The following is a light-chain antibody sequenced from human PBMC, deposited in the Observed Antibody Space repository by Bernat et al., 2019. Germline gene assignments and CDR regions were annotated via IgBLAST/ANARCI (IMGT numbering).Light chain of an antibody. CDR3: FSYAGTYNWR. Sequence: QSALTQTPSASGSPGQAITISCTGTGGFIGGSDYVSWYQQHPGKAPKLILYEVTKRPSGVPDRFSGSKSGDTASLTVSGLQADDEADYYCFSYAGTYNWRFGGGTNLTVL. V-gene: IGLV2-8*01. J-gene: IGLJ2*01. CDR2: EVT. CDR1: GGFIGGSDY.